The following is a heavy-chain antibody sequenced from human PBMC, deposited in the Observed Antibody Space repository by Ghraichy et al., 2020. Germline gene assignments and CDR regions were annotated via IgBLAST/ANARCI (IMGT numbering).Heavy chain of an antibody. CDR3: ARNWLRFLEWLPLPDY. V-gene: IGHV3-11*06. CDR1: GFTFSDYY. CDR2: ISSSSSYT. Sequence: GESLNISCAASGFTFSDYYMSWIRQAPGKGLEWVSYISSSSSYTNYADSVKGRFTISRDNAKNSLYLQMNSLRAEDTAVYYCARNWLRFLEWLPLPDYWGQGTLVTVSS. J-gene: IGHJ4*02. D-gene: IGHD3-3*01.